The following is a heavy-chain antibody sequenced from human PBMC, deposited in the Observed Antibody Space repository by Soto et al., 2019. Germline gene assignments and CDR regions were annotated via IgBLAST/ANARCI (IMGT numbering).Heavy chain of an antibody. V-gene: IGHV1-18*01. J-gene: IGHJ3*02. CDR2: ISAYNGNT. CDR3: ARALTPLLYFAWFPSVDAFDI. D-gene: IGHD3-9*01. CDR1: GYTFTSYG. Sequence: ASVKVSCKASGYTFTSYGISWVRQAPGQGLEWMGWISAYNGNTNYAQKLQGRVTMTTDTSTSTAYMELRSLRSDDTAVYYCARALTPLLYFAWFPSVDAFDIWAQGTMVTVSS.